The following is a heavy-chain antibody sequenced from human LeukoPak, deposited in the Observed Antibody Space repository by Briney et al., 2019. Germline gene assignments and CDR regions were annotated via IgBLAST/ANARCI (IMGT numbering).Heavy chain of an antibody. J-gene: IGHJ4*02. V-gene: IGHV4-39*07. Sequence: SETLSLTCTVSRVSISSSSYYWRWVRQPPGKGLERIASIYYTGSTYYNPSLKSRFTISLDMSKNEFSLKMSSVTAADTAVYFCTGEKNGSPHYWGQGTQVTVSS. CDR2: IYYTGST. D-gene: IGHD2-8*01. CDR3: TGEKNGSPHY. CDR1: RVSISSSSYY.